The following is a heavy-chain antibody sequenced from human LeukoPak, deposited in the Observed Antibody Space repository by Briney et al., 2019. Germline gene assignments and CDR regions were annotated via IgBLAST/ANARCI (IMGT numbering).Heavy chain of an antibody. V-gene: IGHV3-73*01. D-gene: IGHD6-6*01. J-gene: IGHJ4*02. CDR1: RLTFSGSV. CDR3: TSQSIAARPTSL. Sequence: GGSLRLSCAASRLTFSGSVMHWVRQASGKGLEWVGRIRSKANSYATAYAASEKGRFTISRDDSKNTSYLQMNSLKTEDTAVYYCTSQSIAARPTSLWGQGTLVTVSS. CDR2: IRSKANSYAT.